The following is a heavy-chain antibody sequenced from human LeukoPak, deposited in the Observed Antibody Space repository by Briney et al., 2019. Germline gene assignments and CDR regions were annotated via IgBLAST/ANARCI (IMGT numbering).Heavy chain of an antibody. CDR2: ISSSSSTI. J-gene: IGHJ6*02. CDR3: ARRPVATTRYGMDV. D-gene: IGHD5-12*01. CDR1: GFTVSSYW. V-gene: IGHV3-48*01. Sequence: PGGSLRLSCAASGFTVSSYWMGWVRQAPGKGLEWVSYISSSSSTIYYADSVKGRFTISRDNAKNSLYLQMNSLRAEDTAVYYCARRPVATTRYGMDVWGQGTTVTVSS.